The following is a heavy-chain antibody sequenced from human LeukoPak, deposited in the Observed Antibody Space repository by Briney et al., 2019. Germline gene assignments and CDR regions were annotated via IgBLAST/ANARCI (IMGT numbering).Heavy chain of an antibody. V-gene: IGHV1-24*01. CDR1: GYTLTELS. CDR2: FDPEDGET. D-gene: IGHD2-15*01. Sequence: ASVKVSCKVSGYTLTELSMHWVRQAPGKGLKWMGGFDPEDGETIYAQKFQGRVTMTEDTSTDTAYMELSSLRSEDTAVYYCATTPPRYCSGGSCYSDAFDIWGQGTMVTVSS. CDR3: ATTPPRYCSGGSCYSDAFDI. J-gene: IGHJ3*02.